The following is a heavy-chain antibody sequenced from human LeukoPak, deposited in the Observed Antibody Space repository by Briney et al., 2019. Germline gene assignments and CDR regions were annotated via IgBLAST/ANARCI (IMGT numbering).Heavy chain of an antibody. CDR1: GFTFSSYS. D-gene: IGHD6-13*01. J-gene: IGHJ5*02. V-gene: IGHV3-53*01. CDR3: ARTQQLGWFDP. CDR2: IYSGGST. Sequence: GGSLRLSCAASGFTFSSYSMNWVRQAPGKGLEWVSVIYSGGSTYYADSVKGRFTISRDNSKNTLYLQMNSLRAEDTAVYYCARTQQLGWFDPWGQGTLVTVSS.